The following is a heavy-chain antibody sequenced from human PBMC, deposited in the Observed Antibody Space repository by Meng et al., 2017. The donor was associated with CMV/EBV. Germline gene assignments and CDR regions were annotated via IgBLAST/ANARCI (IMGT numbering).Heavy chain of an antibody. CDR1: GFTFSSYS. Sequence: GESLKISCEASGFTFSSYSMNWVRQAPGKGLEWVSSISSSSSYIYYADSVKGRFTISRDNAKNSLYLQMNSLRAEDTAVYYCARGGKGVWGQGTTVTVSS. J-gene: IGHJ6*02. CDR2: ISSSSSYI. CDR3: ARGGKGV. V-gene: IGHV3-21*01.